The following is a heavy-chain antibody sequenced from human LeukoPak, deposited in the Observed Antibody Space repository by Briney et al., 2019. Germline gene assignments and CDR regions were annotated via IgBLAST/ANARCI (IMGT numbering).Heavy chain of an antibody. D-gene: IGHD3-10*01. CDR3: AKEIVFGEDS. CDR2: ISGDGGST. V-gene: IGHV3-43*02. CDR1: GFTFDDYA. J-gene: IGHJ4*02. Sequence: GGSLRLSCAASGFTFDDYAMHWVRQAPGKGLEWVSLISGDGGSTYYADSVKGRFTISRDNSKNSLYLQMNSLTTEDTALYYCAKEIVFGEDSWGQGTLVTVSS.